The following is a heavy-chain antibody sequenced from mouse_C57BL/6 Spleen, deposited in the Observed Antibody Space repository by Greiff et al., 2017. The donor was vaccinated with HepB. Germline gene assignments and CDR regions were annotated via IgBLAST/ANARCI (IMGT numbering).Heavy chain of an antibody. CDR1: GYTFTSYT. CDR3: ARFRYDYDEGPWFAY. J-gene: IGHJ3*01. CDR2: INPSSGYT. Sequence: VKLMESGAELARPGASVKMSCKASGYTFTSYTMHWVKQRPGQGLEWIGYINPSSGYTKYNQKFKDKATLTADKSSSTAYMQLSSLTSEDSAVYYSARFRYDYDEGPWFAYWGQGTLVTVSA. D-gene: IGHD2-4*01. V-gene: IGHV1-4*01.